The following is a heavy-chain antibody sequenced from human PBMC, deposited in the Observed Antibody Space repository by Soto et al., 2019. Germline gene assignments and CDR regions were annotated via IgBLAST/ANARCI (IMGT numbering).Heavy chain of an antibody. Sequence: QVQLVESGGGVVQPGRSLRLSCAASGFTFSSHGMHWVRQPPGQGLEWVAVISYDGSNKYYADSVKGRFTISRENCKNTLYLQMTGLRPEDTAVYYCAKPLGSSGGVYSFDYWGQGTLVTVSS. CDR1: GFTFSSHG. D-gene: IGHD6-19*01. CDR3: AKPLGSSGGVYSFDY. V-gene: IGHV3-30*18. CDR2: ISYDGSNK. J-gene: IGHJ4*02.